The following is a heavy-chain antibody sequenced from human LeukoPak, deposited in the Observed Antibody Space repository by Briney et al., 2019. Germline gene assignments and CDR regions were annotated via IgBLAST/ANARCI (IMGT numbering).Heavy chain of an antibody. CDR2: IYYSGST. CDR1: GGSISSNSYY. V-gene: IGHV4-39*02. Sequence: SETLSLTCTVSGGSISSNSYYWGWIRQPPGKGLEWIGSIYYSGSTYYNPSLKSRLTISVDTSKNQFSLKLSSVTAADTAVYYCARDSLGAGTVGATSGYWGQGTLVTVSS. CDR3: ARDSLGAGTVGATSGY. J-gene: IGHJ4*02. D-gene: IGHD1-26*01.